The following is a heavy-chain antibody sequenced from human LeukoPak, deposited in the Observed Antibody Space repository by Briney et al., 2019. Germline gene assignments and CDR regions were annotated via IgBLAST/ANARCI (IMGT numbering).Heavy chain of an antibody. CDR2: ITGGGEST. J-gene: IGHJ4*02. CDR1: GFTFEASA. D-gene: IGHD2-2*01. CDR3: AKNIRDQLLCGFNY. V-gene: IGHV3-23*01. Sequence: GGSLRLSCAASGFTFEASAMSLVRQAPGKGLECVAVITGGGESTYYADSVKGRLTIYRDNSKETLFLQVNSLRAEDTAVYFCAKNIRDQLLCGFNYWGQGIVVTVSS.